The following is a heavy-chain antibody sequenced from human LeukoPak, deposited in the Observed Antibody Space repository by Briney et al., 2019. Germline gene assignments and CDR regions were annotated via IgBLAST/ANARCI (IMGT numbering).Heavy chain of an antibody. Sequence: GSLRLSCAASGFTFSSYWMHWVRQAPGKGLVWVSRINSDGSSTSYADSVKGRFTISRDNAKNTLYLQMNSLRAEDTAVYFCARGGSPIYYYYMDVWGKGITVTISS. CDR3: ARGGSPIYYYYMDV. CDR1: GFTFSSYW. J-gene: IGHJ6*03. CDR2: INSDGSST. V-gene: IGHV3-74*01. D-gene: IGHD3-10*01.